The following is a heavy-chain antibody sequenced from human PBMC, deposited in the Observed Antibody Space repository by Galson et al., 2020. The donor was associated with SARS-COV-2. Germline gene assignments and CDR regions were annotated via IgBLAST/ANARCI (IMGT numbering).Heavy chain of an antibody. D-gene: IGHD3-22*01. V-gene: IGHV4-34*01. CDR3: ARGTRDITMIVVVMTAVSCHFDH. CDR2: INHRGST. J-gene: IGHJ4*02. CDR1: GGSFSDYY. Sequence: SQASETLSLTCAVYGGSFSDYYWSWIRHPPGRGLEWIGEINHRGSTSYNPSLKSRVTISVDASKKQFSLNLSSVTAADSGLYYCARGTRDITMIVVVMTAVSCHFDHWGQGTLVTVSS.